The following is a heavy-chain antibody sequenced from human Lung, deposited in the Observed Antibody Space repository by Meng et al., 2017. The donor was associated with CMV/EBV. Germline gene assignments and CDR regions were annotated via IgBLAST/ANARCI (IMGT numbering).Heavy chain of an antibody. CDR2: ISGSGGST. CDR3: AKGRSLGCYYYGMDV. V-gene: IGHV3-23*01. Sequence: GEXXKISCAASGFTFSSYAMSWVRQAPGKGLEWVSAISGSGGSTYYADSVKGRFTISRDNSKNTLYLQMNSLRAEDTAVYYCAKGRSLGCYYYGMDVWGQGXTVTVSS. D-gene: IGHD3-16*02. CDR1: GFTFSSYA. J-gene: IGHJ6*02.